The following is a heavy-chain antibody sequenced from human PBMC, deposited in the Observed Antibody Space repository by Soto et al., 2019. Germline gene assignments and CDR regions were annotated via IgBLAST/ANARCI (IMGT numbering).Heavy chain of an antibody. CDR2: ISYDGSNK. CDR1: GFTFSSYG. J-gene: IGHJ6*02. V-gene: IGHV3-30*18. D-gene: IGHD4-17*01. CDR3: AQYHDYGDYYYGMDV. Sequence: GGSLRLSCAASGFTFSSYGMHWVRQAPGKGLEWVAVISYDGSNKYYADSVKGRFTISRDNSKNTLYLQMNSLRAEDTAVYYCAQYHDYGDYYYGMDVWGQGTTVTVSS.